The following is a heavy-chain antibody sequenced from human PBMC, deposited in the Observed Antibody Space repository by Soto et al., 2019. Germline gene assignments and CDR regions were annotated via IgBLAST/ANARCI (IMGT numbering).Heavy chain of an antibody. J-gene: IGHJ4*02. V-gene: IGHV1-69*13. CDR1: GGTFRSYA. Sequence: SVTVSCKASGGTFRSYAISWVRQAPGPELEWMGGIIPIFGKANYAQKFQGRVTLTADESMRTPYVGPSRLRSEATAVYSLARDRPAAGTFGNSRFDYWGEGTLVTVSS. D-gene: IGHD6-13*01. CDR3: ARDRPAAGTFGNSRFDY. CDR2: IIPIFGKA.